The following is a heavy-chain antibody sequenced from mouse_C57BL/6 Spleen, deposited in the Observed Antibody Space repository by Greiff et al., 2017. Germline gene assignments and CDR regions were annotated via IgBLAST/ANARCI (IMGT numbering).Heavy chain of an antibody. CDR2: IDPNSGGT. CDR1: GYTFTSYW. D-gene: IGHD3-2*02. CDR3: ARGGLRLHYYAMDY. J-gene: IGHJ4*01. V-gene: IGHV1-72*01. Sequence: QVQLQQPGAELVKPGASVKLSCKASGYTFTSYWMHWVKQRPGRGLEWIGRIDPNSGGTKYNEKFKSKATMTVDKPSSTAYMHLSSLTSEDSAVYYCARGGLRLHYYAMDYWGQGTSVTVSS.